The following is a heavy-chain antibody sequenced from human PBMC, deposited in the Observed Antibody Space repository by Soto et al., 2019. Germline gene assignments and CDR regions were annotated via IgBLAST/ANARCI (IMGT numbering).Heavy chain of an antibody. CDR1: GYTFTSYA. CDR3: ARGGSGITGTTYAFDI. J-gene: IGHJ3*02. V-gene: IGHV1-3*01. D-gene: IGHD1-20*01. Sequence: AASVKVSCKASGYTFTSYAMHWVRQAPGQRLEWMGWINAGNGNTKYSQKFQGRVTITRDPSASTAYMELSSLRSEDTAVYYCARGGSGITGTTYAFDIWGQGTMVTVSS. CDR2: INAGNGNT.